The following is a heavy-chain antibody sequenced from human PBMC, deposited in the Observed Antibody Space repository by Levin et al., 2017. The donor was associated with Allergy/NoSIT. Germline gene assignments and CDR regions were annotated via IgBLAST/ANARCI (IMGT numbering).Heavy chain of an antibody. Sequence: RASETLSLTCAASGFTFSSYAMSWVRQAPGKGLAWVSAISGSGGSTYYADSVKGRFTISRDNSKNTLYLQMNSLRAEDTAVYYCAKGLYGDYEYWGQGTLVTVSS. CDR3: AKGLYGDYEY. CDR1: GFTFSSYA. CDR2: ISGSGGST. D-gene: IGHD4-17*01. V-gene: IGHV3-23*01. J-gene: IGHJ4*02.